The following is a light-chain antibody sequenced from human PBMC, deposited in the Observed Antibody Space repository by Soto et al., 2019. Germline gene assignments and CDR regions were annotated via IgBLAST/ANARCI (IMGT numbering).Light chain of an antibody. V-gene: IGKV1-39*01. Sequence: DIQMTQSPSSLSASVGDRVTITCRATQSITSKLNWYQQRPGKVPNLLIYDASSLQSGVPSRFSGSGSGTDFTLTIDSLQPEDFATYDDKQSYSSPPTFGQGTKVEIK. CDR1: QSITSK. J-gene: IGKJ1*01. CDR3: KQSYSSPPT. CDR2: DAS.